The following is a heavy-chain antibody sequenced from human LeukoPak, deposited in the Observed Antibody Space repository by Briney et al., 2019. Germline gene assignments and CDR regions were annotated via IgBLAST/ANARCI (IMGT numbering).Heavy chain of an antibody. V-gene: IGHV3-30*04. CDR3: AKDSRNYYFDY. CDR1: EFTFSTYT. CDR2: ISDDGNKK. J-gene: IGHJ4*02. Sequence: PGGSLRLSCAASEFTFSTYTMHWVRQAPGKGLEWVAVISDDGNKKYYADSVKGRFTISRDNSKNTVYLQMNSLRAEDTAMYYCAKDSRNYYFDYWGQGTLVIVSS.